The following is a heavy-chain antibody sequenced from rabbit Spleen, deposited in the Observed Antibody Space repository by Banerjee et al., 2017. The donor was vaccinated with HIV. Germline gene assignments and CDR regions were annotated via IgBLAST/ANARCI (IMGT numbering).Heavy chain of an antibody. CDR2: IDGSGNA. J-gene: IGHJ2*01. Sequence: QSVEESGGRLVTPGTPLTLTCTASGFSLSSYAVGWVRQAPGKGLEYIGIIDGSGNAYYATWTTGRFTISKTSTTVDLKMTSPTNEDTATYFCARTIGYNTGEFDLWGPGTLVTVS. CDR3: ARTIGYNTGEFDL. D-gene: IGHD2-1*01. V-gene: IGHV1S69*01. CDR1: GFSLSSYA.